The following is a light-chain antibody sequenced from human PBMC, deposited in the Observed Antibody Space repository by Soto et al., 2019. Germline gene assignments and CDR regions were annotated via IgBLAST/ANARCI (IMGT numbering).Light chain of an antibody. CDR2: RTS. CDR1: QSISSN. CDR3: QQRHMWPIP. Sequence: EIVMTQSPANMSMSPGERATLSCRASQSISSNLAWYQQKPGQAPRLLMFRTSSRATGFPARFSGSGSGTDFTLTISSLEPEDSAVYYCQQRHMWPIPFGQGRRLEVK. J-gene: IGKJ5*01. V-gene: IGKV3-15*01.